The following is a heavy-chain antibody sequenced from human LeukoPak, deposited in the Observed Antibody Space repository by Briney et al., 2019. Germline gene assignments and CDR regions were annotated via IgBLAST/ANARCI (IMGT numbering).Heavy chain of an antibody. J-gene: IGHJ4*02. CDR1: GFTFSSYG. CDR2: ISGSGGST. CDR3: AKRPADSSGYYDY. D-gene: IGHD3-22*01. Sequence: GGSLRLSCAASGFTFSSYGMSWVRQAPGKGLEWVSAISGSGGSTYYADSVKGRFTISRDNSKNTLYLQMNSLRAEDTALYYCAKRPADSSGYYDYWGQGTLVTVSS. V-gene: IGHV3-23*01.